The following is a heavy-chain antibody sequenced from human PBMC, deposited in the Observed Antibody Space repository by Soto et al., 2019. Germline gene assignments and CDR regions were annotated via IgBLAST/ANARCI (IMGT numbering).Heavy chain of an antibody. CDR1: GFTFSSDA. CDR3: AKGGFGPMNWFDP. V-gene: IGHV3-23*01. CDR2: ISGSGGST. D-gene: IGHD3-10*01. J-gene: IGHJ5*02. Sequence: EVQLLESGGGLVQPGGSLRLSCAASGFTFSSDAMSWVRQAPGKGLEWVSAISGSGGSTYYADYVKGRFTISRDNSKNTLYLQMNSLRAEDTAVYYCAKGGFGPMNWFDPWGQGTLVTVSS.